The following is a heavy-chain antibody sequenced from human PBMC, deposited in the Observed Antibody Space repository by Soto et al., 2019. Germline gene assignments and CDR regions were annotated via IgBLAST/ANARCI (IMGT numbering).Heavy chain of an antibody. CDR3: ARDSGGLRLGESSLYGEKDSFDV. J-gene: IGHJ3*01. V-gene: IGHV4-34*01. CDR1: DVSFIGYY. D-gene: IGHD3-16*02. CDR2: INYSGST. Sequence: PSETLSLTCAVSDVSFIGYYWSWIRQPPGKGLEWIGEINYSGSTKFNPSLKSRVTLSIDTSKDQFSLRLSSVTAADTAVYYCARDSGGLRLGESSLYGEKDSFDVWDLGTLVTVSS.